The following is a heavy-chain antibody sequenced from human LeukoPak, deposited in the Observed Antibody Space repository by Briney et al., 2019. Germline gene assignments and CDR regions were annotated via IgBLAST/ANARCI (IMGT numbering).Heavy chain of an antibody. J-gene: IGHJ4*02. CDR2: INPNSGGT. D-gene: IGHD3-3*01. Sequence: ASVKVSCKASGYTFTGYYMHWVRQAPGQPLEWMGWINPNSGGTSYAQKFQGRVTMTRDTSISAAYMELSRLRSDDTAVYYCATPSYDFWSGYYNPRLSYWGQGTLVTVSS. V-gene: IGHV1-2*02. CDR3: ATPSYDFWSGYYNPRLSY. CDR1: GYTFTGYY.